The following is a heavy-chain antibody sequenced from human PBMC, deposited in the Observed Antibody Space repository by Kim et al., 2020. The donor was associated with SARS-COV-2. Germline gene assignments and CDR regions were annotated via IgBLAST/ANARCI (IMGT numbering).Heavy chain of an antibody. Sequence: SETLSLTCSVSGGSISTYYWSWIRQPPGKRLEYIGYIYYSGSTNYNPSLESRVTISLDTSKNQFSLRLRSVTAADTAVYYCARGLGPYDAFDIWGQGTVVTVSS. CDR3: ARGLGPYDAFDI. CDR1: GGSISTYY. J-gene: IGHJ3*02. V-gene: IGHV4-59*01. D-gene: IGHD3-9*01. CDR2: IYYSGST.